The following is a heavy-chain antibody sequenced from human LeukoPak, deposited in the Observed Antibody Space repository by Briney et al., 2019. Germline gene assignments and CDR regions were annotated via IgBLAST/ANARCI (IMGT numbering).Heavy chain of an antibody. CDR3: TRHNDGDEPFDY. D-gene: IGHD4-17*01. V-gene: IGHV3-73*01. J-gene: IGHJ4*02. Sequence: PGGSQRLSCAASGFTFSGSAMHWVRQASGKGLEWVGRIRSKANSYATAYAASVKGRFTISRDDSKNTAYLQMNSLKTEDTAVYYCTRHNDGDEPFDYWGQGTLVTVSS. CDR2: IRSKANSYAT. CDR1: GFTFSGSA.